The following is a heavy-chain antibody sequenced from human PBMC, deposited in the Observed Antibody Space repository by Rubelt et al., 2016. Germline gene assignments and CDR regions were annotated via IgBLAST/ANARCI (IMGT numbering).Heavy chain of an antibody. V-gene: IGHV3-21*01. CDR1: GFTFTSYS. Sequence: EGQLVDSGGGLVQPGGSLRLSCVASGFTFTSYSMNWVRQTPGTGLEWVSSISSSSAYIYYADSLKGRFTISRDNANNSLSWQVNSLRADDTAGYYCARGGYGGDAIDYWGQGTLVTVSS. J-gene: IGHJ4*02. CDR2: ISSSSAYI. CDR3: ARGGYGGDAIDY. D-gene: IGHD4-23*01.